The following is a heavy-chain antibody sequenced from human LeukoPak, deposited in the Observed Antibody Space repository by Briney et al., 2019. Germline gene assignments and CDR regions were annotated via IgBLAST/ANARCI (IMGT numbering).Heavy chain of an antibody. D-gene: IGHD2-15*01. V-gene: IGHV4-38-2*02. J-gene: IGHJ4*02. Sequence: SETLSLTCTVSGHSISSGYYWGWIRQPPGKGLEWIGNIHHTGSTYNNPSLKSRVTISVDTSENQFSLKLNSVTAADTAVYFCASDAPGLLGYWGQGTLVTVSS. CDR2: IHHTGST. CDR1: GHSISSGYY. CDR3: ASDAPGLLGY.